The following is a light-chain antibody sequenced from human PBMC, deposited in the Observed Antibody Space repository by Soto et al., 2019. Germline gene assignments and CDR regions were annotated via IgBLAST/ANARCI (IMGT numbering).Light chain of an antibody. CDR2: KAS. CDR1: QSISTW. CDR3: QQYNTYPIT. V-gene: IGKV1-5*03. Sequence: DIQMTQSPSTLSASVGDRVTITCRASQSISTWLAWYQQKPGKAPKLLIYKASSLEGGVPSRFGGSRSGTLFNITISSLHPDDFATYYCQQYNTYPITFGGGTKVDIK. J-gene: IGKJ4*01.